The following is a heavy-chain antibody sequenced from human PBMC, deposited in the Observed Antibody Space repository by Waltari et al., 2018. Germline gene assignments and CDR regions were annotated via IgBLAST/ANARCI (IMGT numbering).Heavy chain of an antibody. D-gene: IGHD3-10*01. J-gene: IGHJ6*03. CDR1: SGSISSYY. Sequence: QVQLQESGPGLVKTSETLSLTCTVSSGSISSYYWSWIRQPAGKGREWSGRIYTSGRPTYDPPHKSRCSMSVDTSKNQFSLTLSSVTAADPAVYYCARASGPYYYSYYLDVCGKGTTVTISS. V-gene: IGHV4-4*07. CDR2: IYTSGRP. CDR3: ARASGPYYYSYYLDV.